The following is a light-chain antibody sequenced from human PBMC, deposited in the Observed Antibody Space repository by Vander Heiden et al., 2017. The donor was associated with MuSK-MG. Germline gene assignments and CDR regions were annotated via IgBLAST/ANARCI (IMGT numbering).Light chain of an antibody. V-gene: IGKV1-5*01. CDR1: QSISSW. CDR3: QQYNSDPFT. CDR2: EAS. Sequence: DIQMTKSPSTLSASVGNRVPITSRPSQSISSWLAWYQQKPGKAPKLLIYEASSLESGVPSRFSGSGSGTEFTLTISSLQPDDVATYYCQQYNSDPFTFGRGTKLEIK. J-gene: IGKJ2*01.